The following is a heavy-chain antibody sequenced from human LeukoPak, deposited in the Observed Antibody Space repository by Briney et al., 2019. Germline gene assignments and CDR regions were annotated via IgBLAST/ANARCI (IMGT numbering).Heavy chain of an antibody. V-gene: IGHV1-69*06. CDR3: ARRGISGRYWFDP. CDR1: GGTFSSFA. J-gene: IGHJ5*02. CDR2: IIPIFGTT. Sequence: SVKVSCKTSGGTFSSFAITWVRQTPGQGLEWKGGIIPIFGTTNYAQKFQDRVTITADKSTSTAYMELSSLRSEDTAVYYCARRGISGRYWFDPWGQGTLVTVSS. D-gene: IGHD3-10*01.